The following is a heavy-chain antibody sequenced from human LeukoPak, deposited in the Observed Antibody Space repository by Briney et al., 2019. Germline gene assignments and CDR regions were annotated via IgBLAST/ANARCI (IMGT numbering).Heavy chain of an antibody. CDR3: ARERGGGSYNDAFDI. Sequence: EASVKVSCKASGYTFTSYGISWVRQAPGQGLEWMGWISAYNGNTNYAQKLQGRVTMTTDTSTSTAYMELRSLRSDDTAVYYCARERGGGSYNDAFDIWGQGTMVTVSS. D-gene: IGHD1-26*01. CDR1: GYTFTSYG. V-gene: IGHV1-18*01. J-gene: IGHJ3*02. CDR2: ISAYNGNT.